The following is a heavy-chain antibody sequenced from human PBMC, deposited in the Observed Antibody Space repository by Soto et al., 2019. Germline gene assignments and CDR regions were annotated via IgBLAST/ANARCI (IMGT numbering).Heavy chain of an antibody. CDR1: DGSISTYS. CDR3: ASASQGDFLDS. J-gene: IGHJ4*02. D-gene: IGHD2-21*02. Sequence: SETLSLTCAVSDGSISTYSWSWIRQPPGKGLEWIGYIYYSGSTNYNPSLKSRVTISVDTSKNQFSLKLSSVTAADTAVYYCASASQGDFLDSWGQGTLVTVSS. CDR2: IYYSGST. V-gene: IGHV4-59*01.